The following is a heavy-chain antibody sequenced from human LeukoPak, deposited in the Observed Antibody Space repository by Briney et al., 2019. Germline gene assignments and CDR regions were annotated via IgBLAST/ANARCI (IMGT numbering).Heavy chain of an antibody. Sequence: PGGSLRLSCAASGFTFSSYAMSWVRQAPGKGLVWVSRIISDGSSTSYADSVKGRFTISRDNAKNTLYLQMNSLKAEDTAVYYCASVPDCGGDCYHDYWGQGTLVTVSS. V-gene: IGHV3-74*01. J-gene: IGHJ4*02. CDR1: GFTFSSYA. CDR2: IISDGSST. D-gene: IGHD2-21*02. CDR3: ASVPDCGGDCYHDY.